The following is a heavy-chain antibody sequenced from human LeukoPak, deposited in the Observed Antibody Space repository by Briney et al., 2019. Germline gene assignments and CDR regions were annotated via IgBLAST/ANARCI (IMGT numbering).Heavy chain of an antibody. V-gene: IGHV4-38-2*01. CDR3: AGKYYYDSSGYFYVDY. J-gene: IGHJ4*02. Sequence: NPSETLSLTCAVSGYSISSYYWGWIRQPPGKGLEWIGSVYHSGSSYYNPSLKSRVTISIDTSKNQFSLKLRSVTAADTAVYYCAGKYYYDSSGYFYVDYWGQGTLVTVSS. CDR2: VYHSGSS. CDR1: GYSISSYY. D-gene: IGHD3-22*01.